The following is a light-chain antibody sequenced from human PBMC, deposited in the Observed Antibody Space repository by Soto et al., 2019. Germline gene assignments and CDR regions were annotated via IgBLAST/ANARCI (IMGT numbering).Light chain of an antibody. CDR1: SSDVGGYKF. V-gene: IGLV2-14*01. CDR3: QSYDSSLSGSV. CDR2: EVS. Sequence: QSALTQPASVSGSPGQSITISCTGSSSDVGGYKFVSWYQHHPGTAPKLLIYEVSNRPSGVSNRFSGSKSGNTASLTISGLQAEDEADYYCQSYDSSLSGSVFGTGTKVTVL. J-gene: IGLJ1*01.